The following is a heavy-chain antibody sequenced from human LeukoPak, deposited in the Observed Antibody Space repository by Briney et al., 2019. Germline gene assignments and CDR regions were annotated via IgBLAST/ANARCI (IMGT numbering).Heavy chain of an antibody. CDR2: IYYSGST. CDR3: ARVDRLDGFDI. D-gene: IGHD3-9*01. V-gene: IGHV4-59*11. CDR1: GGXISSHY. Sequence: SETLSLTCTVSGGXISSHYCSWIRQPPGKGLKWIGYIYYSGSTSYNPSLKSRVTISVDTSKNQFFLKLSSVTAADTAVYYCARVDRLDGFDIWGQGTIVTVSS. J-gene: IGHJ3*02.